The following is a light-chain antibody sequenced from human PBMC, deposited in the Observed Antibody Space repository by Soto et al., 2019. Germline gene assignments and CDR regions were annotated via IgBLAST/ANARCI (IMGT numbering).Light chain of an antibody. J-gene: IGKJ4*01. CDR3: QQIYSAPLT. CDR2: GAS. V-gene: IGKV1-27*01. Sequence: DIQMTQSPSSLSAYLGDRVTITCRASQGISNYLAWYQQKPGRLPKLLLFGASTLQSGVPARFSGSGSGTEFTLSISSLQPEDFATYFCQQIYSAPLTFGGGTKVDIK. CDR1: QGISNY.